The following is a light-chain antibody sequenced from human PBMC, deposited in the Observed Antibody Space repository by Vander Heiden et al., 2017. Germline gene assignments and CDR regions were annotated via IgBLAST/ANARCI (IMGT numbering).Light chain of an antibody. CDR1: SSNIGNNY. V-gene: IGLV1-51*02. CDR2: ENN. Sequence: QTLSTQPPSVAAPPPPQVTISCSGSSSNIGNNYVAWYQQLPGTAPKLLIYENNTRPSGIPDRFSGSKPGTSATLGITGLQTGDEADYYCGTWDSSLSAYVFGTGTNVTVL. J-gene: IGLJ1*01. CDR3: GTWDSSLSAYV.